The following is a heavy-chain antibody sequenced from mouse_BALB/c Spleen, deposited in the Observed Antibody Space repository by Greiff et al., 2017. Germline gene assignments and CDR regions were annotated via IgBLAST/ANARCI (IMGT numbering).Heavy chain of an antibody. Sequence: VQLQQSGAELARPGASVKMSCKASGYTFTSYTMHWVKQRPGQGLEWIGYINPSSGYTNYNQKFKDKATLTADKSSSTAYMQLSSLTSEDSAVYYCARIGGGPLLRAMDYWGQGTSVTVSS. V-gene: IGHV1-4*01. CDR2: INPSSGYT. CDR1: GYTFTSYT. D-gene: IGHD1-1*01. CDR3: ARIGGGPLLRAMDY. J-gene: IGHJ4*01.